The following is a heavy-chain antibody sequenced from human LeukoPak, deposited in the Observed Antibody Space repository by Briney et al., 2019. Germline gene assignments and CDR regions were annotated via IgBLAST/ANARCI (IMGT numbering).Heavy chain of an antibody. J-gene: IGHJ4*02. Sequence: PGGSLRLSCAGSGFTFSDFWMTWVRQPPGKGLEWIGSIYYSGSTYYNPSLKSRVTISVDTSENQFSLKLSSVTAADTAVYYCARLRYGYCSSTSCYGPSLRYWGQGTLVTVSS. D-gene: IGHD2-2*03. CDR2: IYYSGST. CDR3: ARLRYGYCSSTSCYGPSLRY. CDR1: GFTFSDFW. V-gene: IGHV4-38-2*01.